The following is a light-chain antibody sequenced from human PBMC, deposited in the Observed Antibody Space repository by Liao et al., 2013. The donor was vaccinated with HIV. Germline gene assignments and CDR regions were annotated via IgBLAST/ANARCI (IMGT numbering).Light chain of an antibody. J-gene: IGLJ1*01. CDR3: QLWDSSDDSYV. Sequence: SYVLTQPPSVSVAPGKTATITCGGNNIGNTGVHWYQQKPGQAPVLVISYDSDRPSGIPERFSGSKSGNTATLSISRVEAGDEADYFCQLWDSSDDSYVFGTGSKVTVL. CDR2: YDS. CDR1: NIGNTG. V-gene: IGLV3-21*01.